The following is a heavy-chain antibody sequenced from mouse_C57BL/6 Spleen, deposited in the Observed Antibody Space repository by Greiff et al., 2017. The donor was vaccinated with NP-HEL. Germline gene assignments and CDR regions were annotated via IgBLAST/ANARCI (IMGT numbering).Heavy chain of an antibody. CDR3: ARDGIYYYGSSYDYFDY. CDR1: GFTFSSYA. J-gene: IGHJ2*01. V-gene: IGHV5-4*01. CDR2: ISDGGSYT. Sequence: EVQVVESGGGLVKPGGSLKLSCAASGFTFSSYAMSWVRQTPEKRLEWVATISDGGSYTYYPDNVKGRFTISRDNAKNNLYLQMSHLKSEDTAMYYCARDGIYYYGSSYDYFDYWGQGTTLTVSS. D-gene: IGHD1-1*01.